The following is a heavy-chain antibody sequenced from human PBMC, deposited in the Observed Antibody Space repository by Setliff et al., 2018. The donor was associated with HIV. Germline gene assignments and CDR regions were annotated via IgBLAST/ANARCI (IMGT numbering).Heavy chain of an antibody. CDR2: INWNSVSR. J-gene: IGHJ3*02. Sequence: SLKISCEASGFTFDAYAMHWGRQAPGKGLEWVAGINWNSVSRAYADSVQGRFTISRDNAKNFVYLEMNSLRPEYTALYFCAKDYGDGHYWGSFDICGEGITVTGSS. CDR3: AKDYGDGHYWGSFDI. V-gene: IGHV3-9*01. CDR1: GFTFDAYA. D-gene: IGHD7-27*01.